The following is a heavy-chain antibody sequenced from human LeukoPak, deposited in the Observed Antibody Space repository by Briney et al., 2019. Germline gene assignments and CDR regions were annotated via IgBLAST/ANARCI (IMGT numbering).Heavy chain of an antibody. V-gene: IGHV3-23*01. CDR2: ISGSGGST. D-gene: IGHD6-13*01. Sequence: GGSLRLSCAASGFTFSSYSMNWVRQAPGKGLEWVSAISGSGGSTYYADSVKGRFTISRDNSKNTLYLQMNSLRAEDTAVYYCAKTISSSWPPPLDYWGQGTLVTVSS. CDR3: AKTISSSWPPPLDY. CDR1: GFTFSSYS. J-gene: IGHJ4*02.